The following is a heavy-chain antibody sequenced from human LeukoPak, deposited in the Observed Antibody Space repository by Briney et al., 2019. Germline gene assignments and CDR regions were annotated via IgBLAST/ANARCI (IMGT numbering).Heavy chain of an antibody. J-gene: IGHJ4*02. CDR1: GYTFTGYY. D-gene: IGHD3-22*01. CDR2: IIPIFVTA. Sequence: SVKVSCKASGYTFTGYYMHWVRQAPGQGLEWMGGIIPIFVTANYAQKFQSRVTITADESTSTAYMELSSRRSEDTAVYYCARENNYYDSSGPGCFDYWGQGTLVTVSS. V-gene: IGHV1-69*13. CDR3: ARENNYYDSSGPGCFDY.